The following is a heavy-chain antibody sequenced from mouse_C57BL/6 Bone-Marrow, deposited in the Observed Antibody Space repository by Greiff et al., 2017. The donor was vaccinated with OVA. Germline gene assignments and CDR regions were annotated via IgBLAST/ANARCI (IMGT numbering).Heavy chain of an antibody. CDR1: GYTFTSYW. Sequence: VQLQQSGAELAKPGASVKLSCKASGYTFTSYWMHWVKQRPGQGLEWIGYINPSSGYTKYNQKFKGKATLTADKSSSTAYMQLSSLTSEDSAVYYGASSRGAYYGNRLDYWGQGTSVTVSA. J-gene: IGHJ4*01. D-gene: IGHD1-1*01. CDR2: INPSSGYT. V-gene: IGHV1-7*01. CDR3: ASSRGAYYGNRLDY.